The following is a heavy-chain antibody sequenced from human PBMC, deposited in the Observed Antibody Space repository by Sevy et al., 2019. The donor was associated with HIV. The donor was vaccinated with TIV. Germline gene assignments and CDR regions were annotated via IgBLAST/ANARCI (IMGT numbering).Heavy chain of an antibody. D-gene: IGHD3-16*01. Sequence: GGSLRLSCAASGFTFSVYWMNWVRQAPGKGLEWVANIKGDGSDKHYVDSVEGRFTISRDNGKNLLYLQMNSLRVEDTAVYYCAHGTIGRSDSWGQGTLVTVSS. CDR3: AHGTIGRSDS. J-gene: IGHJ4*02. CDR1: GFTFSVYW. V-gene: IGHV3-7*01. CDR2: IKGDGSDK.